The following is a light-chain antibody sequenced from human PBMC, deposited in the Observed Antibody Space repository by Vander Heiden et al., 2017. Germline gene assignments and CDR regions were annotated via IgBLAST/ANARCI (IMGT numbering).Light chain of an antibody. Sequence: QSVLTQPPSVSGAPGQRVTISCTGSSSNIGAGYDVHWYQQLPGTAPKLLIYGNSNRPSGVPDRFSGSKSGNSASPAITGLQAEDEADDYCQYYDSSLRGVFGGGTKLTVL. J-gene: IGLJ2*01. CDR3: QYYDSSLRGV. V-gene: IGLV1-40*01. CDR2: GNS. CDR1: SSNIGAGYD.